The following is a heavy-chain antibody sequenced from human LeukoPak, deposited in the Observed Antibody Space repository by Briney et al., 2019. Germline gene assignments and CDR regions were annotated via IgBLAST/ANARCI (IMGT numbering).Heavy chain of an antibody. Sequence: PGGSLRLSCAASGFTFDDYTMHWVRHAPGKGLEWVSLISWDGGSTYYADSVKGRFTISRDNSKNSLYLQMNSLRTEDTALYYCAKDRGSSGYKGDYYGMDVWGQGTTVTVSS. CDR3: AKDRGSSGYKGDYYGMDV. CDR1: GFTFDDYT. J-gene: IGHJ6*02. V-gene: IGHV3-43*01. CDR2: ISWDGGST. D-gene: IGHD3-22*01.